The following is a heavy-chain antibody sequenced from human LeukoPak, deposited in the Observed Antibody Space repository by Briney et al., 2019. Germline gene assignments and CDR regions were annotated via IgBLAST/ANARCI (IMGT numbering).Heavy chain of an antibody. CDR1: GFTVSSNY. CDR2: ISGSGGST. J-gene: IGHJ4*02. Sequence: GGSLRLSCAASGFTVSSNYMSWVRQAPGKGLEWVSAISGSGGSTYYADSVKGRFTISRDNSKNTLYLQMNSLRAEDTAVYYCANTPLGVGRNRWYYYDSSGYRDLDYWGQGTLVTVSS. CDR3: ANTPLGVGRNRWYYYDSSGYRDLDY. D-gene: IGHD3-22*01. V-gene: IGHV3-23*01.